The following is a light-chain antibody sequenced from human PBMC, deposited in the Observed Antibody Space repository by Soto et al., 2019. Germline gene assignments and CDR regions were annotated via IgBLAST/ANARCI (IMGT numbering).Light chain of an antibody. J-gene: IGKJ1*01. Sequence: EILLTQSPGTMSFSPGDRATLSCRVSQRLRSDYFAWYQQRSGQLPRLLIYGTSIRATGIPDRFSGSGSGTDFTLTIARLEAEDFAVYYCQQYSSAPAWTFGQGTKVEV. CDR3: QQYSSAPAWT. CDR1: QRLRSDY. V-gene: IGKV3-20*01. CDR2: GTS.